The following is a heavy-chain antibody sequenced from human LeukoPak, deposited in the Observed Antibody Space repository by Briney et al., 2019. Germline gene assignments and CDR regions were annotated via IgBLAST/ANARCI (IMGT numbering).Heavy chain of an antibody. CDR1: GYTFIHYG. D-gene: IGHD5-18*01. CDR2: ISGYNGKA. V-gene: IGHV1-18*01. J-gene: IGHJ4*02. CDR3: AREPTSMGSDY. Sequence: ASVKVSCKTSGYTFIHYGISWVRQAPGQGLEWMGRISGYNGKANYAQKFQGRVTITRNTSISTAYMELSSLRSEDTAVYYCAREPTSMGSDYWGQGTLVTVSS.